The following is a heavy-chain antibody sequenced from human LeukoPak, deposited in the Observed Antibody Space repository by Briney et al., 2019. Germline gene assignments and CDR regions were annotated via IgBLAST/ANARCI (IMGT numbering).Heavy chain of an antibody. V-gene: IGHV5-51*01. CDR1: GYSFTSYW. Sequence: GEALQISFQGSGYSFTSYWIGWVRPMPGKGLGWMGIIYPGDSDTRYSPSFEGQVTISADKSSSTAYLQWSSLKASDTAMYYCARRGSRGYSYEVWGQGTLVTVSS. CDR2: IYPGDSDT. CDR3: ARRGSRGYSYEV. D-gene: IGHD5-18*01. J-gene: IGHJ4*02.